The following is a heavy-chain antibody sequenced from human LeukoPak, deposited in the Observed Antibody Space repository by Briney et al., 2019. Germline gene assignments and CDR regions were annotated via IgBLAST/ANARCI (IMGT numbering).Heavy chain of an antibody. D-gene: IGHD3-22*01. Sequence: SQTLSLTCTVSGGSISSGGYYWSWIRQHPGKGLEWIGYIYYSGSTYHNPSLKSRVTISVDTSKNQFSLKLSSVTAADTAVYYCARGSGYSYYYYYGMDVWGQGTTVTVSS. CDR2: IYYSGST. CDR3: ARGSGYSYYYYYGMDV. V-gene: IGHV4-31*03. J-gene: IGHJ6*02. CDR1: GGSISSGGYY.